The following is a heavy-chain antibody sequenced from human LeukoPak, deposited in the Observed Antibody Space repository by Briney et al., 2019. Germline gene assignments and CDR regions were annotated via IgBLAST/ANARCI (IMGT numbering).Heavy chain of an antibody. CDR1: GGTFGSYA. V-gene: IGHV1-69*06. J-gene: IGHJ3*02. CDR2: IIPIFGTA. Sequence: GASVKVSCKASGGTFGSYAVSWVRLTPGQGLEWMGGIIPIFGTANYAQKFQGRVTITADKSTSTAYMELSSLRSEDTAVYYCARELRPRRLDFDIWGQGTMVTVSS. CDR3: ARELRPRRLDFDI. D-gene: IGHD2-15*01.